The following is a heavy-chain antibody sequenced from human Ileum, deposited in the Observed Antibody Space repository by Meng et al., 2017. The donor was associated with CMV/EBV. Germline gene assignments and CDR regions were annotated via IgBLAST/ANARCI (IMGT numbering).Heavy chain of an antibody. CDR3: ARGPWGFDL. J-gene: IGHJ4*02. Sequence: KVSCQASGYTFNYFYLHWVRQAPGQGPEWMGWVNPNNGGTDFAQKFQGRVNMTSDTSISTVYLELRRLTFDDTAVYYCARGPWGFDLWGQGTLVTVSS. CDR1: GYTFNYFY. V-gene: IGHV1-2*02. CDR2: VNPNNGGT. D-gene: IGHD3-9*01.